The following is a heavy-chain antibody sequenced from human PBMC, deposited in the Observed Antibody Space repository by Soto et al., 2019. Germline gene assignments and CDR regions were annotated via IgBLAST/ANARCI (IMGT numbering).Heavy chain of an antibody. D-gene: IGHD6-13*01. CDR2: INHSGST. CDR3: AIPGYSSSWYYYYGMDV. CDR1: GGSFSGYY. V-gene: IGHV4-34*01. J-gene: IGHJ6*02. Sequence: QVQLQQWGAGLLKPSETLSLTCAVYGGSFSGYYWSWIRQPPGKGLEWIGEINHSGSTNYNPSLKSRVTISVDTSKHQFSLKLSSVTAADTAVYYCAIPGYSSSWYYYYGMDVWGQGTTVTVSS.